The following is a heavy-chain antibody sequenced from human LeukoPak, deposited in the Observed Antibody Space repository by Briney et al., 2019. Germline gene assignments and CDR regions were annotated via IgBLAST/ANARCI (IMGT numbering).Heavy chain of an antibody. CDR3: TRDGIPETNWSGYYIDY. D-gene: IGHD3-3*01. V-gene: IGHV3-49*04. J-gene: IGHJ4*02. Sequence: GGSLRLSCTASGFTFGDYAVTWVRQAPGKGLEWVGFIRSKTHGGTTEYAASVKGRFSISRDDSKSIAYLQMSSLKTEDTAVYYCTRDGIPETNWSGYYIDYWGQGTLVTVSS. CDR2: IRSKTHGGTT. CDR1: GFTFGDYA.